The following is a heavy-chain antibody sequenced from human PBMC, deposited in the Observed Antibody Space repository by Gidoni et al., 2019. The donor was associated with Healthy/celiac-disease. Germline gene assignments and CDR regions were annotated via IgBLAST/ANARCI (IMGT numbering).Heavy chain of an antibody. V-gene: IGHV4-39*02. CDR2: IYYSGST. CDR3: AIDELHVERGIFGVVIF. CDR1: GGSISSSSYY. Sequence: QLQLQESGPGLVKPSETLSLTCTVSGGSISSSSYYWGWIRQPPGKGLEWIGSIYYSGSTYYNPSLKSRVTISVDTSKNQFSLKLSSVTAADTAVYYCAIDELHVERGIFGVVIFWGQGTLVTVSS. J-gene: IGHJ4*02. D-gene: IGHD3-3*01.